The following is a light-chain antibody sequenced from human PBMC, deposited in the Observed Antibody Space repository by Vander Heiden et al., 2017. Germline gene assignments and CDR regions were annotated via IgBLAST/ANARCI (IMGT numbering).Light chain of an antibody. CDR3: QYRSNWPLT. Sequence: EIVLTQSPATLSLSPGERATLSCRASQSVSSYLAWYQQKPGQAPRLLIYDASNRATGIPARFSGSGSGTDFTLTISSLEPEDFAVYYCQYRSNWPLTFGGGTKVVIK. J-gene: IGKJ4*01. V-gene: IGKV3-11*01. CDR2: DAS. CDR1: QSVSSY.